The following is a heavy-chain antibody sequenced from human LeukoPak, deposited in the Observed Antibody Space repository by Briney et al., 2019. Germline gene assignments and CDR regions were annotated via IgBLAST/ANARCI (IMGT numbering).Heavy chain of an antibody. V-gene: IGHV3-33*08. CDR1: GFTFSSYS. CDR3: ARDYGSGSYLLYYFEY. Sequence: GGSLRLSCAASGFTFSSYSMNWVRQAPGKGLEWVAVIWYDGSNKYYADSVKGRFTISRDNSKNTLYLQMNSLRAEDTAVYYCARDYGSGSYLLYYFEYWGQGTLVTVSS. J-gene: IGHJ4*02. CDR2: IWYDGSNK. D-gene: IGHD3-10*01.